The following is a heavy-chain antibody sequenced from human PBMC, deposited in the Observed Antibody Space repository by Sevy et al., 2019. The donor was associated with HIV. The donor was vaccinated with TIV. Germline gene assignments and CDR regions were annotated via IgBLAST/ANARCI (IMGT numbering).Heavy chain of an antibody. CDR2: ISGSGGST. CDR1: GFTFSSYA. J-gene: IGHJ4*02. V-gene: IGHV3-23*01. D-gene: IGHD3-22*01. Sequence: GGSLRLSCAASGFTFSSYAMSWVRQAPGKGLEWVSAISGSGGSTYYADSVKGRFTISRDNSKNTLYLQMNSLRAEDTAVYYCAKDPRSSIVVVVINYFDYWGQGTLVTVSS. CDR3: AKDPRSSIVVVVINYFDY.